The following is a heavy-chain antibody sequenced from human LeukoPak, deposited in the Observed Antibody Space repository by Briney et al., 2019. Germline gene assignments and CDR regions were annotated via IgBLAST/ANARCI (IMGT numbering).Heavy chain of an antibody. Sequence: GASVKVSCKASGYSFNDKYLHWVRQAPGQGLEWMGSINPNSGGTNYAQKFQGRVTMTRDTSISTAYMELSGLISDDTAVYFCARDRERYRNYYYSMDVWGIGTTVTVSS. J-gene: IGHJ6*03. V-gene: IGHV1-2*02. CDR2: INPNSGGT. D-gene: IGHD2-15*01. CDR1: GYSFNDKY. CDR3: ARDRERYRNYYYSMDV.